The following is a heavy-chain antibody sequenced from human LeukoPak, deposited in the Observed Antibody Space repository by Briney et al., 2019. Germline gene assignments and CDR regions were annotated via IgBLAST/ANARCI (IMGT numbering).Heavy chain of an antibody. J-gene: IGHJ4*02. CDR2: IIPIFGTA. Sequence: ASVKVSCKASGGTFSSYAISWVRQAPGQGLEWMGGIIPIFGTANYAQKFQGRVTITADESTSTAYMELSSLRSEDTAVYYCARSLYDFWSGYPTSLSFDYWGQGTLVTVSS. D-gene: IGHD3-3*01. V-gene: IGHV1-69*13. CDR3: ARSLYDFWSGYPTSLSFDY. CDR1: GGTFSSYA.